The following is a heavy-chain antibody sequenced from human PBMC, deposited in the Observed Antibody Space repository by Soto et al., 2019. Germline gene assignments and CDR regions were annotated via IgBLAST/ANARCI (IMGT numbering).Heavy chain of an antibody. Sequence: PGGSLRLSCAASGFTYNISAMTWVRQAPGKGLEWVWTTGFTGLTTYYADSVKGRFTVSRDNSKNTLDLQMSSLRAETAVYYCAAVHGTSRSFEYWGQGTLVTVAS. D-gene: IGHD6-19*01. CDR3: AAVHGTSRSFEY. CDR1: GFTYNISA. V-gene: IGHV3-23*01. J-gene: IGHJ4*02. CDR2: TGFTGLTT.